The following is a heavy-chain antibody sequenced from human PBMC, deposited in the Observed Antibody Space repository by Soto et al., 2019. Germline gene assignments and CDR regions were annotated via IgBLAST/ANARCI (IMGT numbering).Heavy chain of an antibody. V-gene: IGHV4-39*01. D-gene: IGHD5-12*01. Sequence: ASETLSLTCTVSGGSISSSSYYWGWIRQPPGKGLEWIGSIYYSGSTYYNPSLKSRVTISVDTSKNQFSLKLSSVTAADTAVYYCARLARGYEGPYYYYYYYMDVWAKGTTVTVSS. CDR3: ARLARGYEGPYYYYYYYMDV. CDR2: IYYSGST. J-gene: IGHJ6*03. CDR1: GGSISSSSYY.